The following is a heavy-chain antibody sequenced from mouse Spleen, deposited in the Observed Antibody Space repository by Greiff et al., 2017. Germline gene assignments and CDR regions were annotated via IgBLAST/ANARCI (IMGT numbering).Heavy chain of an antibody. CDR1: GFSLTSYG. J-gene: IGHJ4*01. V-gene: IGHV2-2*02. CDR3: ARSYDGYSYYAMDY. D-gene: IGHD2-3*01. CDR2: IWSGGST. Sequence: VRLVESGPGLVQPSQSLSITCTVSGFSLTSYGVHWVRQSPGKGLEWLGVIWSGGSTDYNAAFISRLSISKDNSKSQVFFKMNSLQANDTAIYYCARSYDGYSYYAMDYWGQGTSVTVSS.